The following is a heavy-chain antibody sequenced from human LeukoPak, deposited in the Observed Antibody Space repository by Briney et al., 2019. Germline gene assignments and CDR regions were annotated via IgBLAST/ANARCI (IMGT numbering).Heavy chain of an antibody. V-gene: IGHV4-34*01. CDR3: ARGQGLQDSILKYYFDY. Sequence: PSETLSHTCAVYGGSFSGYYWSWIRQPPGKGLEWIGEINHSGSTNYNPSLKSRVTISVDTSKNQFSLKLSSVTAADTAVYYCARGQGLQDSILKYYFDYWGQGTLVTVSS. CDR2: INHSGST. J-gene: IGHJ4*02. CDR1: GGSFSGYY. D-gene: IGHD3-22*01.